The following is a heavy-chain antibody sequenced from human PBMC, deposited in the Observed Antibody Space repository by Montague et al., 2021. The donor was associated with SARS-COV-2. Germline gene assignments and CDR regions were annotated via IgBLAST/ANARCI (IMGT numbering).Heavy chain of an antibody. CDR3: ARIERGFWRDLVVFDV. J-gene: IGHJ3*01. V-gene: IGHV4-59*12. Sequence: SETLSLTCSVSGVSITNYYWSWIRQFPGKELEWIGTVSNTGSTNKNPSLMSRVTIWRDTSSGQVSMRLRSVTAADTAFYFCARIERGFWRDLVVFDVWGPGTLVTVSS. D-gene: IGHD3-3*01. CDR2: VSNTGST. CDR1: GVSITNYY.